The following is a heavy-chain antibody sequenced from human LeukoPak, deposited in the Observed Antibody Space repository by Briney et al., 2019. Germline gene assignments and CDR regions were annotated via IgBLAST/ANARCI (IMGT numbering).Heavy chain of an antibody. CDR3: ARAGWGTAMVLSRYYYGMDV. Sequence: GASVKVSCKASGYTFTSYDINWVRQATGQGLEWMGWMKPNSGNTGYAQKFQGRVTMTRNTSISTAYMELSSLRSEDTAVYYCARAGWGTAMVLSRYYYGMDVWGQGTTVTVSS. J-gene: IGHJ6*02. CDR1: GYTFTSYD. CDR2: MKPNSGNT. V-gene: IGHV1-8*01. D-gene: IGHD5-18*01.